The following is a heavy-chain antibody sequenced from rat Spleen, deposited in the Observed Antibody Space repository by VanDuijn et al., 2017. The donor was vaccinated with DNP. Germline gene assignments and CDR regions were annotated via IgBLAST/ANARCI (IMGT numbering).Heavy chain of an antibody. J-gene: IGHJ2*01. Sequence: EVQLVESGGGLVQPGRSLKLSCAASGFTFSDYAMAWVRQAPKKGLEWVATIIYDGSSTYYRDSVKGRFTISRDNAKSTLYLQMNSLRSEDTATYYCARQEIRGTGDYWGQGVMVTVSS. CDR2: IIYDGSST. V-gene: IGHV5-17*01. CDR3: ARQEIRGTGDY. D-gene: IGHD4-3*01. CDR1: GFTFSDYA.